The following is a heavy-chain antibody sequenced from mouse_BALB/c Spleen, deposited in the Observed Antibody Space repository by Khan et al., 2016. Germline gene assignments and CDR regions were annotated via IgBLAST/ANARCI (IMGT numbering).Heavy chain of an antibody. Sequence: VQLQESGPELKKPGKTVKISCKASGYTFTNYGMNWVKQAPGKGLKWMGWINTYSGASTYADDFKGRFAFSWETSANTAYLQINHLKNEDTATXFCARYRASDGSSGYFDVWGAGTTVTVSA. CDR2: INTYSGAS. D-gene: IGHD1-1*01. V-gene: IGHV9-3-1*01. J-gene: IGHJ1*01. CDR1: GYTFTNYG. CDR3: ARYRASDGSSGYFDV.